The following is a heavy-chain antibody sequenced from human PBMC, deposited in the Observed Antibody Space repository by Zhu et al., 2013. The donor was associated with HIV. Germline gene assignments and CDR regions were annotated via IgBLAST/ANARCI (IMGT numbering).Heavy chain of an antibody. CDR3: ARARGDLEYCRRVSCYAYDL. V-gene: IGHV1-2*02. Sequence: QVLLVQSGAEVKKPGASVRVSCKSSGYTLTGNFLHWVRQAPGQGPEWMGWMDPKSGDTKLAPNFRGRVTMTRDTSINTAYMELSSLRSDDTALYFCARARGDLEYCRRVSCYAYDLWAKGLLVTVSS. J-gene: IGHJ3*01. D-gene: IGHD2-2*01. CDR1: GYTLTGNF. CDR2: MDPKSGDT.